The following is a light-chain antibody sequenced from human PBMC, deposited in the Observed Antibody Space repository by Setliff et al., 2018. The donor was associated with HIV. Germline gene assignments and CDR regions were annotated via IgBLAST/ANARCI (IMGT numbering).Light chain of an antibody. CDR1: SSDVGSYNF. CDR3: CSYEGTNPYV. CDR2: QVN. J-gene: IGLJ1*01. Sequence: QSALTQPAYVSGSPGQSITISCTGSSSDVGSYNFVSWYQQHPGKAPKLMIYQVNKRHSWVSNRFSGAKSGNTASLTISGLQAEDETDYYCCSYEGTNPYVFGTGTNVTVL. V-gene: IGLV2-23*02.